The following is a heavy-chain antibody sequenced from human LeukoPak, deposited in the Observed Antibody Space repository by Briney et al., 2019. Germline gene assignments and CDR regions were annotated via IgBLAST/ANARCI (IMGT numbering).Heavy chain of an antibody. CDR2: INHSGST. Sequence: PSETLSLTCAVYGGSFSGYYWSWIRQPPGKGLEWIGEINHSGSTNYNPSLKSRVTISVDTSKNQFSLKLSSVTAADTAVYYCASGVGANPPDYWGQGTLVTVSS. D-gene: IGHD1-26*01. CDR3: ASGVGANPPDY. CDR1: GGSFSGYY. J-gene: IGHJ4*02. V-gene: IGHV4-34*01.